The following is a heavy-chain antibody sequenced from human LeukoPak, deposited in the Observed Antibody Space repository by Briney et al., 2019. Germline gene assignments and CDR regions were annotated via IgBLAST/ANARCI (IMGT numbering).Heavy chain of an antibody. D-gene: IGHD5-12*01. Sequence: ASVKVSCKASGYTFTSYDINWVRQATGQGLEWMGWMNPNSGNTGYAQKFQGRVTMTRNTSISTAYMGLSSLRSEDTAVYYCARGSSGYDIDYYYYYYMDVWGKGTTVTVSS. CDR3: ARGSSGYDIDYYYYYYMDV. J-gene: IGHJ6*03. CDR1: GYTFTSYD. V-gene: IGHV1-8*01. CDR2: MNPNSGNT.